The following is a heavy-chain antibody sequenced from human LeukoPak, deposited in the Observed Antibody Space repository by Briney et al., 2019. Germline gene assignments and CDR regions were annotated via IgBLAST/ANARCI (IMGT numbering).Heavy chain of an antibody. D-gene: IGHD3-22*01. J-gene: IGHJ5*02. Sequence: ASVKVSCKASGGTFSSYAISWVRQAPGQGLEWMGGIIPIFGTTNYAQKFQGRVTITADESTSTAYMELSSLRAEDTAVYYCARVKRPYRSGYYMFDPWGQGTLVTVSS. CDR1: GGTFSSYA. CDR2: IIPIFGTT. CDR3: ARVKRPYRSGYYMFDP. V-gene: IGHV1-69*13.